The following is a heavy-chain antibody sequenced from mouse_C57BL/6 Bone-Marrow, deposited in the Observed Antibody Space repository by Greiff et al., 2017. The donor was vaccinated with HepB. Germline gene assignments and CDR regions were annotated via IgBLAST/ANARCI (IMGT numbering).Heavy chain of an antibody. CDR1: GFTFSSYG. CDR3: AIGTLEGRWYFDV. J-gene: IGHJ1*03. Sequence: EVKLMESGGDLVKPGGSLKLSCAASGFTFSSYGMSWVRQTPDKRLEWVATISSGGSYTYYPDSVKGRFTISRDNAKNTLYLQMSSLKSEDTAMYYCAIGTLEGRWYFDVWGTETTVTASS. CDR2: ISSGGSYT. V-gene: IGHV5-6*01. D-gene: IGHD2-14*01.